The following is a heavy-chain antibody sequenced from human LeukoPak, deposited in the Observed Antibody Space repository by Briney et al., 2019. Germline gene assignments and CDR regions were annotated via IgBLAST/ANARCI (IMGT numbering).Heavy chain of an antibody. J-gene: IGHJ4*02. CDR3: ARVPGYCSGGSCRNRLFDY. V-gene: IGHV4-34*01. CDR1: GGSFSGYY. CDR2: INHSGST. D-gene: IGHD2-15*01. Sequence: SETLSLTCAVYGGSFSGYYWSWIRQPPGKGLEWIGEINHSGSTNYNPSLKSRVTISVDTSKNQFSLKLSSVTAADTAVYYCARVPGYCSGGSCRNRLFDYWGQGTLVTVSS.